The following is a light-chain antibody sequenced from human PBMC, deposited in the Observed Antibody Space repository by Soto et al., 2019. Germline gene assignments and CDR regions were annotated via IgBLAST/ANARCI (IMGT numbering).Light chain of an antibody. J-gene: IGKJ2*01. Sequence: EIVMTQSAGTLSVSPGERATLSCRASQSVSRNLAWYQQKPGQAPRLLIYGASTRATGIPARFSGSGSGTEFTLTISSLQSEDFAVYYCQQYNNWPPYTFGQGTKLEIK. CDR2: GAS. CDR1: QSVSRN. V-gene: IGKV3-15*01. CDR3: QQYNNWPPYT.